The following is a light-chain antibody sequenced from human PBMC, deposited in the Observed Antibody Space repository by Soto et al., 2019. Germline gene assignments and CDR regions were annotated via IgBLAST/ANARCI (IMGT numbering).Light chain of an antibody. V-gene: IGLV2-23*01. CDR2: EGS. CDR3: CSYAGTL. Sequence: QSALTQPDSVSGSPGQTITISSTGTSSDVGSYNLVSWYQQHPGKAPKLMIYEGSKRPSGVSNRFSGSKSGNTASLTISGLEAEDEADYYCCSYAGTLFGGGTKLTVL. J-gene: IGLJ2*01. CDR1: SSDVGSYNL.